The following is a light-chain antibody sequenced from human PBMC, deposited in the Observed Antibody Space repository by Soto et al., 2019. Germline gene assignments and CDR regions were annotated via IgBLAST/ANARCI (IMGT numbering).Light chain of an antibody. CDR2: EVS. CDR3: CSYAGSSTFSV. V-gene: IGLV2-23*02. J-gene: IGLJ1*01. CDR1: SSDVGSYNL. Sequence: QSVLTQPASVSGSPGQSITISCTGTSSDVGSYNLVSWYQHHPGKAPKLMIYEVSKRPSGVSNRFSGSKSCNTASLTISGLQAEDEADYYCCSYAGSSTFSVFGTGTKLTVL.